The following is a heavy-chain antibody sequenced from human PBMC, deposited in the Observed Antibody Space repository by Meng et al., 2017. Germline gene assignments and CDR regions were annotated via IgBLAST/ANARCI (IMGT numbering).Heavy chain of an antibody. CDR3: ASNDGTGDRTGGDY. Sequence: VHLLRLGAGGRKLGSAVRSSVKASEGTFSSHAISWVRQAPGQGLDWMGGINPIFGTANYAQKCQGRVTITADESTSTAYMELSSLRSEDTAVYYCASNDGTGDRTGGDYWGQGTLVTVSS. CDR1: EGTFSSHA. CDR2: INPIFGTA. J-gene: IGHJ4*02. D-gene: IGHD7-27*01. V-gene: IGHV1-69*12.